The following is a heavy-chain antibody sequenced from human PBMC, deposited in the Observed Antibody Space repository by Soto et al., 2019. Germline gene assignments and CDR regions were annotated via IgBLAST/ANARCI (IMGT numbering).Heavy chain of an antibody. V-gene: IGHV3-11*01. CDR3: ATLGIVDTGYGGDYYYYYMDV. Sequence: GGSLRLSCAASGFTFSDYYMSWIRQAPGKGLEWVSYISSSGSTIYYADSVKGRFTISRDNAKNSLYLQMNSLRAEDTAVYYCATLGIVDTGYGGDYYYYYMDVWGKGTTVTVSS. CDR2: ISSSGSTI. D-gene: IGHD5-12*01. CDR1: GFTFSDYY. J-gene: IGHJ6*03.